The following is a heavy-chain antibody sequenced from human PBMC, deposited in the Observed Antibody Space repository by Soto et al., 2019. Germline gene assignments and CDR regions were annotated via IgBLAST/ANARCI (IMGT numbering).Heavy chain of an antibody. Sequence: EVQLLESGGGLVQPGGSLRLSCAASGFTFSSYAMSWVCQAPGKGLEWVSAISGSGGSTYYADSVKGRFTISRDNSKNTRYLQMNSLRAEDTAVYYCAKELPFGGYYDGSGYIFDYWGQGTIVTVSS. CDR3: AKELPFGGYYDGSGYIFDY. V-gene: IGHV3-23*01. CDR2: ISGSGGST. J-gene: IGHJ4*02. D-gene: IGHD3-22*01. CDR1: GFTFSSYA.